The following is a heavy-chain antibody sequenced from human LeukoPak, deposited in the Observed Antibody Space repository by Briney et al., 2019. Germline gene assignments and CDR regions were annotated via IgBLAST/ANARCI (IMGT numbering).Heavy chain of an antibody. D-gene: IGHD5-18*01. V-gene: IGHV4-39*01. Sequence: SETLSLTCTVSGGSISSDSYYWSWIRQPPGKGLEWIGDMYYSGSTYYNPSLKSRVTISVDTSKNQFSLKLSSVIVADTAVYYCATTPFSVERAIFWGQGTLVIVSS. CDR2: MYYSGST. J-gene: IGHJ4*02. CDR3: ATTPFSVERAIF. CDR1: GGSISSDSYY.